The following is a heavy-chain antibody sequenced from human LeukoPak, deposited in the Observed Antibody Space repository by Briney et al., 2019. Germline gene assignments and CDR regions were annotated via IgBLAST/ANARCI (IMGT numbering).Heavy chain of an antibody. CDR3: ARYYYDSSGYYYFDY. J-gene: IGHJ4*02. D-gene: IGHD3-22*01. CDR2: ITSSSSYI. V-gene: IGHV3-21*04. Sequence: GGSLRLSCAASGFTFSSYSMNWVRQAPGKGLEWVSSITSSSSYILYAASVKGRFTISRDNSKNTLYLQMNSLRAEDTAVYYCARYYYDSSGYYYFDYGGQGTLVTVSS. CDR1: GFTFSSYS.